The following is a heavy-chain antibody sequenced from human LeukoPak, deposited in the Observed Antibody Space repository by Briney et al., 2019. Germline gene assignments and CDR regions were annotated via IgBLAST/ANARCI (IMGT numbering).Heavy chain of an antibody. J-gene: IGHJ5*02. CDR3: ARTSYGSGSFENWFDP. Sequence: SVKVSCKASGGTFSSYAISWVRQAPGQGLEWMGGIIPIFGTANYAQKFQGRVTITADESTSTAYMELSSLRSEDTAVYYCARTSYGSGSFENWFDPWGQGTLVTVSS. D-gene: IGHD3-10*01. CDR2: IIPIFGTA. CDR1: GGTFSSYA. V-gene: IGHV1-69*13.